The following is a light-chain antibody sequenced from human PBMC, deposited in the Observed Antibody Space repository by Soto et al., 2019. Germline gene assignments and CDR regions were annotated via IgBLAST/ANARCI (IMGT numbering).Light chain of an antibody. Sequence: EIVLTQSPGTRSLSPGATATLSCRASQSVSRNYLAWFQQKPGQAPRLLIHGASSRAAGTPDRFSGSGSGTDLTLTISRLEPEDFAVYYCHHYGDSPIYTFGPGTKVDFK. V-gene: IGKV3-20*01. J-gene: IGKJ3*01. CDR3: HHYGDSPIYT. CDR1: QSVSRNY. CDR2: GAS.